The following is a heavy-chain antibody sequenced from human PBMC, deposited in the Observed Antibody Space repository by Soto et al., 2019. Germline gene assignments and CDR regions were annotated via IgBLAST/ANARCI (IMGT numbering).Heavy chain of an antibody. J-gene: IGHJ5*02. D-gene: IGHD6-6*01. Sequence: PSETLSLTCAVYGGSFSGYYWSWIRQPPGKGLEWIGEINHSGSTNYNPSLKSRVTISVDTSKNQFSLKLSSVTAADTAVYYCAIGPRARLSFDPWGQGTLVTVSS. CDR1: GGSFSGYY. CDR3: AIGPRARLSFDP. CDR2: INHSGST. V-gene: IGHV4-34*01.